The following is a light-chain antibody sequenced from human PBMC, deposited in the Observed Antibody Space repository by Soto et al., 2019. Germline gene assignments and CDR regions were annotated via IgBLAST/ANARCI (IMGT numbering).Light chain of an antibody. J-gene: IGKJ5*01. Sequence: DIVMTQSPDSLTVSLGERATINCKSSQSVLYSSNNKDYLAWYQQKPGQPPKLLITWASTRESGVPDRFSGSGSGTDFTLPISSLQAEDVAVYYCQQYYSTLVTFGQGTRLEIK. CDR2: WAS. V-gene: IGKV4-1*01. CDR1: QSVLYSSNNKDY. CDR3: QQYYSTLVT.